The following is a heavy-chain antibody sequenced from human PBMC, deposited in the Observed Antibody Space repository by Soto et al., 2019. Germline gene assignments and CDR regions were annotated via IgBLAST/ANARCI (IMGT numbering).Heavy chain of an antibody. D-gene: IGHD2-15*01. CDR2: INYSGDT. J-gene: IGHJ4*02. CDR3: ARRKPRYCSGGSCYSYYFDY. CDR1: GDSISGSNYY. Sequence: SETLSLTCTASGDSISGSNYYWGWIRQPPGKGLEWIGSINYSGDTYYSPSLKSRVTISVDTSKNQFSLKLSSVTAADTAVYYCARRKPRYCSGGSCYSYYFDYWVQGPLVTVSS. V-gene: IGHV4-39*01.